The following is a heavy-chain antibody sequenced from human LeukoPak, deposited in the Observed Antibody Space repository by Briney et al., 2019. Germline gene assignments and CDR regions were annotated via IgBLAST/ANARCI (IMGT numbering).Heavy chain of an antibody. D-gene: IGHD3-10*01. CDR2: ISGSGGST. CDR1: GFTFSSYA. Sequence: GGSLRLSCAASGFTFSSYAMSWVRQAPGKGLEWVSAISGSGGSTYYADSVKGRFTISRDNSKNMLYLQMNSLRAEDTAVYYCAKAETYYYGSGELYFDYWGQGTLVTVSS. CDR3: AKAETYYYGSGELYFDY. J-gene: IGHJ4*02. V-gene: IGHV3-23*01.